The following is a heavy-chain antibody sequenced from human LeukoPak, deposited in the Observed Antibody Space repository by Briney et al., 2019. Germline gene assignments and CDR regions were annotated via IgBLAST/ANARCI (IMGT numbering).Heavy chain of an antibody. CDR3: ARARYCSSTSCYIDY. Sequence: GGSLRLSCAASGFTFSSYAMSWVRQAPGKGLEWVSGISGGGDSTYYADSVKGRLTISRDNAKNTLYLQMNSLRAEDTAVYYCARARYCSSTSCYIDYWGQGTLVTVSS. J-gene: IGHJ4*02. V-gene: IGHV3-23*01. CDR2: ISGGGDST. D-gene: IGHD2-2*02. CDR1: GFTFSSYA.